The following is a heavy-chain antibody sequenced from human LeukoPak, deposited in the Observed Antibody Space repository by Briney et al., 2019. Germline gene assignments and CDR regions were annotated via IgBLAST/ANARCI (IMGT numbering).Heavy chain of an antibody. CDR3: ARERASNNYINWFDS. CDR2: ISSSSSYI. Sequence: GGSLRLSCAASGFTFSSYSMNWVRQAPGKGLEWVSSISSSSSYIYYADSVKGRFTISRDNARNSLYLQMNSLRAEDTAVYYCARERASNNYINWFDSWGQGTLVTVSS. V-gene: IGHV3-21*01. D-gene: IGHD5-24*01. J-gene: IGHJ5*01. CDR1: GFTFSSYS.